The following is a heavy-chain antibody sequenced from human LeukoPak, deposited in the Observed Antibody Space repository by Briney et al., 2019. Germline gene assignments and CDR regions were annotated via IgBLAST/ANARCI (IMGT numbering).Heavy chain of an antibody. CDR2: MNPISGNT. CDR1: GYTFTRYD. V-gene: IGHV1-8*03. J-gene: IGHJ4*02. Sequence: GASVQVSCKTSGYTFTRYDINWVRQATGQEGQWMGWMNPISGNTGYAHKFQGRVTITRNTSISTAYMELSILRPEDTAVYYCARGQGRHSGYYSNLDYWGQGTLLTVSS. CDR3: ARGQGRHSGYYSNLDY. D-gene: IGHD3-22*01.